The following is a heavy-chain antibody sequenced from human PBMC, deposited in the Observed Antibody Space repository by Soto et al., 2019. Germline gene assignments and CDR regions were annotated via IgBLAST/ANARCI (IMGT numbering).Heavy chain of an antibody. D-gene: IGHD2-21*01. CDR1: GFRFNDYY. CDR3: ARDRRPPPTEYGGNYFDY. Sequence: PRGSLRLSCAASGFRFNDYYMSWIRQAPGKRLEWISYISGTGNSLHYADSVKGRVSISRDNGKNSLFLQMDSLRVDDTAVYFCARDRRPPPTEYGGNYFDYRGRGIVVT. CDR2: ISGTGNSL. V-gene: IGHV3-11*01. J-gene: IGHJ4*02.